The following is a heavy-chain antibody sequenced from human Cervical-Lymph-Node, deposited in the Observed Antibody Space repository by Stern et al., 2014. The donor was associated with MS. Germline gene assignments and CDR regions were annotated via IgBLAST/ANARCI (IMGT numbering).Heavy chain of an antibody. V-gene: IGHV1-18*01. CDR2: ISGHNGVT. CDR1: GYTFTDYG. Sequence: QMQLVQSGGGVKKPGASVKVSCKTSGYTFTDYGVTWVRLAPGQGLEWMGWISGHNGVTNDARKIQDRVTITTDTSTNTAYLELRSLRADDTAIYYCARDRANYGVFDYWGQGSRVTVSA. CDR3: ARDRANYGVFDY. D-gene: IGHD4-17*01. J-gene: IGHJ4*02.